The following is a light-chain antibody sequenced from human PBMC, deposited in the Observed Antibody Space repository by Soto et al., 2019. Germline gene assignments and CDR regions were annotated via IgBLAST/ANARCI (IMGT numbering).Light chain of an antibody. Sequence: QSALTQPASVSGSPGKSITISCTGTSSDVGSYNLVSWYQQHPGKAPKLMIYEGSKRPSGVSNRFSGSKSGNTASLTISGLQAEDEADYYCCSYAGSLVVFGGGTKLTGL. CDR2: EGS. CDR1: SSDVGSYNL. CDR3: CSYAGSLVV. J-gene: IGLJ2*01. V-gene: IGLV2-23*01.